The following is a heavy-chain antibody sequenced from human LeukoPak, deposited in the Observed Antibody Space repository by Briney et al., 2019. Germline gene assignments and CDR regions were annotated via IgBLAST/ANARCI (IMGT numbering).Heavy chain of an antibody. J-gene: IGHJ3*02. CDR1: GGTFSSYA. CDR3: ATAGSQDAFDI. Sequence: SVKVSCKASGGTFSSYAISWMRQSPGQGLEWMGWIIPIFGTANYAQKFQGRVTITADESTSTAYMELSSLRSEDTAVYYCATAGSQDAFDIWGQGTMVTVSS. CDR2: IIPIFGTA. D-gene: IGHD3-10*01. V-gene: IGHV1-69*13.